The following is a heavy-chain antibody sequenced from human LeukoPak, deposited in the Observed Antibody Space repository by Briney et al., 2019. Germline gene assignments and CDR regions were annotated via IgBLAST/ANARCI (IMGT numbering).Heavy chain of an antibody. Sequence: PGGSLRLSCAASGFTFSSYGMHWVRQAPGKGLEWVAVISYDGSNKYYADSVKGRFTISRDNSKNTLYLQMNSLRAEDTAVYYCAKITYYYDSSGYTKGYEDAFDIWGQGTMVTVSS. CDR3: AKITYYYDSSGYTKGYEDAFDI. CDR2: ISYDGSNK. D-gene: IGHD3-22*01. V-gene: IGHV3-30*18. CDR1: GFTFSSYG. J-gene: IGHJ3*02.